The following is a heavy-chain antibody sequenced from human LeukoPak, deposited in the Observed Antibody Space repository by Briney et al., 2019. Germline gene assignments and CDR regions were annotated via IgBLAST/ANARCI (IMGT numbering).Heavy chain of an antibody. Sequence: GRSLRLSCAASGFTFSSYSMRWVRQAPAKGLEWVSAITGSGGSTYYADSVKGRFTISRDNSKNTLYLQMNSLRAEVTAVYYGAKSGFLVTAIRRSYDYYIVVWGKGATVTVSS. CDR1: GFTFSSYS. J-gene: IGHJ6*03. V-gene: IGHV3-23*01. D-gene: IGHD2-21*02. CDR3: AKSGFLVTAIRRSYDYYIVV. CDR2: ITGSGGST.